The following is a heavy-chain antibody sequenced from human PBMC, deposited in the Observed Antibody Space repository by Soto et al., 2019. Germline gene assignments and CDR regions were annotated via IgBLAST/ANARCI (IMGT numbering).Heavy chain of an antibody. Sequence: EVQLVDSGGGLVQPGGSLRLSCVASGFHFSAYWMSWVRQAPGKGLEGVANIKEDGSDKYYVDSVKGRFTISRDNAKNSLYLQMNSLRAEYTAVYYWLGVTLGGSWGQGTLVTVAS. J-gene: IGHJ4*02. CDR3: LGVTLGGS. D-gene: IGHD3-10*01. V-gene: IGHV3-7*01. CDR1: GFHFSAYW. CDR2: IKEDGSDK.